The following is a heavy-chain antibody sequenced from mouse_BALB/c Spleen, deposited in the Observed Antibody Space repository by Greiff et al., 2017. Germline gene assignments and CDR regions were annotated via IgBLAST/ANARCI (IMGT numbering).Heavy chain of an antibody. V-gene: IGHV2-6-2*01. D-gene: IGHD1-1*01. CDR3: ARHGPITTVVEEVYAMDY. J-gene: IGHJ4*01. CDR1: GFSLTSYG. CDR2: IWSDGST. Sequence: VKLMESGPDLVAPSQSLSITCTVSGFSLTSYGVHWVRQPPGKGLEWLVVIWSDGSTTYNSALKSRLSISKDNSKSQVFLKMNSLQTDDTAMYYCARHGPITTVVEEVYAMDYWGQGTSVTVSS.